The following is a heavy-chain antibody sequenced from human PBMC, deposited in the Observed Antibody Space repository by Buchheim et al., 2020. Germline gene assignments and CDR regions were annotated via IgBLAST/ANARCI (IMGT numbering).Heavy chain of an antibody. CDR2: VYYSGSA. CDR3: ARSLHVFRAAAGPLDF. Sequence: QLQLQESGPGLVKPSETLSLTCTVPGGSINSGNYYWAWIRQPPGKGLEWIGSVYYSGSASYNPSLKSRVAIPVDTSKNQFSLKLRSVTAADTAFYYCARSLHVFRAAAGPLDFWGQGTL. V-gene: IGHV4-39*07. CDR1: GGSINSGNYY. D-gene: IGHD6-13*01. J-gene: IGHJ4*02.